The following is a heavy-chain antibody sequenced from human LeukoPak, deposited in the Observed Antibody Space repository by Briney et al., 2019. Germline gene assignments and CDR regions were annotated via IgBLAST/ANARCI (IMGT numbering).Heavy chain of an antibody. CDR3: AKASSTSPDYYFDY. CDR2: ISWNSGSI. CDR1: GFTFSSYG. J-gene: IGHJ4*02. V-gene: IGHV3-9*03. D-gene: IGHD2-2*01. Sequence: GGSLRLSCAASGFTFSSYGMHWVRQAPGKGLEWVSGISWNSGSIAYADSVKGRFTISRDNAKNSLYLQMNSLRAEDMALYYCAKASSTSPDYYFDYWGQGTLVTVSS.